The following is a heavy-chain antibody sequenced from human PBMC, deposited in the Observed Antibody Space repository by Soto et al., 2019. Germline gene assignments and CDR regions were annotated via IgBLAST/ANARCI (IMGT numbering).Heavy chain of an antibody. CDR3: ARERYYDSSGYY. CDR2: ISSSGSTI. D-gene: IGHD3-22*01. J-gene: IGHJ4*02. CDR1: GFTFSSYE. V-gene: IGHV3-48*03. Sequence: LRLSCAASGFTFSSYEMNWVRQAPGKGLEWVSCISSSGSTIYYADSVKGRFTISRDNAKNSLYLQMNSLRAEDTAVYFCARERYYDSSGYYWGQGTLVTVSS.